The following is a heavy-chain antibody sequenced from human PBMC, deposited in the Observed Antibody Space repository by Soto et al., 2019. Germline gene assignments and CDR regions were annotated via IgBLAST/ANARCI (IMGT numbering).Heavy chain of an antibody. J-gene: IGHJ5*02. CDR3: ARDRLWFGELGAAYNWFDL. D-gene: IGHD3-10*01. Sequence: QTLSLTCTFSGGPITRGDYSRWWLRPPPGKGLEWIGYIYYSGSTYYNPSLKSRVTISVDTSKNQFSLKLSSVTAADTAVYYCARDRLWFGELGAAYNWFDLWGQGTLVTV. CDR1: GGPITRGDYS. CDR2: IYYSGST. V-gene: IGHV4-30-4*01.